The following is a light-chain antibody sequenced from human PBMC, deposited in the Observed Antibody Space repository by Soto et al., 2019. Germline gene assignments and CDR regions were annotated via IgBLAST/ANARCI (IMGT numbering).Light chain of an antibody. CDR2: AAS. V-gene: IGKV1-39*01. J-gene: IGKJ2*01. Sequence: DIQMTQSPSSLSASVGDRVTITCRASQSISSYLNWYQQKPGKAPNLLIYAASSLQSGVPSRFSGSGSRTDFSLTINSLQPEDFATYYCQQSYRTPPTFGQGTKLEIK. CDR3: QQSYRTPPT. CDR1: QSISSY.